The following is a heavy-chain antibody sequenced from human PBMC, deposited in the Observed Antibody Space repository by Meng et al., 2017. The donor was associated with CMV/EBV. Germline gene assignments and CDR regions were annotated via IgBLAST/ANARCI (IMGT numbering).Heavy chain of an antibody. V-gene: IGHV1-69*10. CDR1: GGTFSSYA. Sequence: SVKVSCKASGGTFSSYAISWVRQAPGQGLEWMGGIIPTLGIANYAQKFQGRVTITADKSTSTAYMELSSLRSEDTAVYYCARGRWGYGSGSYYNNYYYYGMDVWGQGTTVTVSS. D-gene: IGHD3-10*01. J-gene: IGHJ6*02. CDR3: ARGRWGYGSGSYYNNYYYYGMDV. CDR2: IIPTLGIA.